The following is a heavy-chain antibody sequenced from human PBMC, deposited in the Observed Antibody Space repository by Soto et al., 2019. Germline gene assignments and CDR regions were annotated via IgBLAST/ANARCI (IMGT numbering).Heavy chain of an antibody. CDR2: INPSSGTT. D-gene: IGHD2-15*01. J-gene: IGHJ6*02. CDR1: GFSFSNYE. Sequence: EVQLLESGGGLVQPGGSLRLACAASGFSFSNYEMTWARQAPVKGLEWVAFINPSSGTTHYADSVKGRFTISRDNSKDTLYLQLSSLRVEDTAVYYCVKGGWLDVWGQGTTVTVSS. V-gene: IGHV3-23*01. CDR3: VKGGWLDV.